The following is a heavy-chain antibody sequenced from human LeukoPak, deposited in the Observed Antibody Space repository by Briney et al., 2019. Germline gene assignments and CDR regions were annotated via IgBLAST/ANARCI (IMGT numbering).Heavy chain of an antibody. CDR2: IIPLAGAP. V-gene: IGHV1-69*01. Sequence: SVKVSCKASGGTFSSYAISWVRQALGQGLEWMGGIIPLAGAPDYAQEFQGRLTISADDYTKKVYMELASLTSEDTAVYYCASKGDGSCDSSLCQGAFDFWGQGSVVTVSS. CDR1: GGTFSSYA. D-gene: IGHD2-21*01. CDR3: ASKGDGSCDSSLCQGAFDF. J-gene: IGHJ3*01.